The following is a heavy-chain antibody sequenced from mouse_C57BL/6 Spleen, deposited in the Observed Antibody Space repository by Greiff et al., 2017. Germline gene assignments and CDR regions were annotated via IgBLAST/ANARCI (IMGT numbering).Heavy chain of an antibody. Sequence: QVQLKQPGAELVKPGASVKLSCKASGYTFTSYWMQWVKQRPGQGLEWIGEIDPSDSYTNYNQKFKGKATLTVDTSSSTAYMQLSSLTSEDSAVYYCARRDGSSSIYWGQGTTLTVSS. J-gene: IGHJ2*01. V-gene: IGHV1-50*01. CDR3: ARRDGSSSIY. CDR2: IDPSDSYT. CDR1: GYTFTSYW. D-gene: IGHD1-1*01.